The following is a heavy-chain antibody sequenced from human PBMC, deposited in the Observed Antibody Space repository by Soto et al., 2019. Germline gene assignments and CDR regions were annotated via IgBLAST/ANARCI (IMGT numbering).Heavy chain of an antibody. Sequence: SETLSLTCTVSGGSISSYYWSWIRQPPGKGLEWIGYIYYSGSTNYNPSLKSRVTISVDTSKNQFSLKLSSVTAADTAVYYCARRSGDGYNPPAENWFDPWGQGTLVTVSS. CDR1: GGSISSYY. D-gene: IGHD5-12*01. CDR2: IYYSGST. V-gene: IGHV4-59*01. CDR3: ARRSGDGYNPPAENWFDP. J-gene: IGHJ5*02.